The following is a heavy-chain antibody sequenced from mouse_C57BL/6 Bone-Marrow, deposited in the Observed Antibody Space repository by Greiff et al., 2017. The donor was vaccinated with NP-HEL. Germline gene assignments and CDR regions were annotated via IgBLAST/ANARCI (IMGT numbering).Heavy chain of an antibody. CDR2: IHPNSGST. V-gene: IGHV1-64*01. Sequence: VQLQQSGAELVKPGASVKLSCKASGYTFTSYWMHWVKQRPGQGLEWIGMIHPNSGSTNYNEKFKSKATLTVDKSSSTAYMQLSSLTSEDSAVYYCARGLLWLRRRDYYAMDYGGQGTSVTVSS. J-gene: IGHJ4*01. CDR1: GYTFTSYW. CDR3: ARGLLWLRRRDYYAMDY. D-gene: IGHD2-2*01.